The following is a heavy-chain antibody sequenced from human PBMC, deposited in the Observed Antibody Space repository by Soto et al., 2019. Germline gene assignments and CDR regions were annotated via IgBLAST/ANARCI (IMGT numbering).Heavy chain of an antibody. Sequence: QVQLVESGGGVVQPGRSLRLSCAASGFTFSSYAMHWVRQAPGKGLEWVAVISYDGSNKYYADPVKGRFTISRDNSKNSLYLQMNSLIAEDTAVYYCARDKSPYSSGWHNRHFDYWGQGTLVTVSS. V-gene: IGHV3-30-3*01. CDR2: ISYDGSNK. J-gene: IGHJ4*02. CDR3: ARDKSPYSSGWHNRHFDY. D-gene: IGHD6-19*01. CDR1: GFTFSSYA.